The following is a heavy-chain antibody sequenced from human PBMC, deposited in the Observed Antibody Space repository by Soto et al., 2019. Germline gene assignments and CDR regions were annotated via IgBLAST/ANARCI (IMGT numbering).Heavy chain of an antibody. CDR3: ARGSSMTILGGGPQEYYCYWMLV. CDR2: VNPNSGST. D-gene: IGHD3-3*01. J-gene: IGHJ6*02. V-gene: IGHV1-2*02. Sequence: APRYGACPTSGENLYNFCIYRLAQDPGEGLEGVGWVNPNSGSTNYAQKFQGRATMNRDTSISTAYMELRRLRSDDTAMYYCARGSSMTILGGGPQEYYCYWMLVWGQGTTLTVSS. CDR1: GENLYNFC.